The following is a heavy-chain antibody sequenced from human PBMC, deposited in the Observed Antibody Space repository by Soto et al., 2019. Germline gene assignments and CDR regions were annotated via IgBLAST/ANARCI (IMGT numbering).Heavy chain of an antibody. V-gene: IGHV4-31*03. D-gene: IGHD3-16*01. CDR1: GGSISSGGYY. CDR2: IYYSGST. CDR3: ARFFATTFGFDY. J-gene: IGHJ4*02. Sequence: SETLSLTCTVSGGSISSGGYYWIWIRQHPGKGLEWIGYIYYSGSTYYNPSLKSRVTISVDTSKNQFSLKLSSVTAADTAVYYCARFFATTFGFDYWGQGTLVTVSS.